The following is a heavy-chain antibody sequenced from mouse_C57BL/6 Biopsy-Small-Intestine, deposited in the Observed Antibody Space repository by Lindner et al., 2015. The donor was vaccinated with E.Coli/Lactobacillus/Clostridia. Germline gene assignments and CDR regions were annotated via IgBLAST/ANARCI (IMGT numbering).Heavy chain of an antibody. CDR1: GFTFSDYG. CDR3: ARKHYYGNNYFDF. J-gene: IGHJ2*01. CDR2: ISSGSSTI. Sequence: VQLQESGGGLVKPGGSLKLSCAASGFTFSDYGMHWVRQAPEKGLEWIAYISSGSSTIYYADTVRGRFTISRDNAEKTLFLQMTSLRSEDTAMYYCARKHYYGNNYFDFWGQGTTLTVSS. D-gene: IGHD1-1*01. V-gene: IGHV5-17*01.